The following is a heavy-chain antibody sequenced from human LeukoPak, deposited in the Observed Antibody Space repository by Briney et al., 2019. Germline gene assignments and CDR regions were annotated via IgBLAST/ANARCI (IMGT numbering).Heavy chain of an antibody. D-gene: IGHD3-22*01. V-gene: IGHV3-30*02. CDR2: IRYDGSNK. J-gene: IGHJ4*02. CDR3: AKDASKFRDSSGYFDY. Sequence: LSGGSLRLSCAASGFTFSSYGMHWVRQAPGKGLEWVAFIRYDGSNKYYADSVKGRFTISRDNSKNTLYLQMNSLRAEDTAVYYCAKDASKFRDSSGYFDYWGQGTLVTVSS. CDR1: GFTFSSYG.